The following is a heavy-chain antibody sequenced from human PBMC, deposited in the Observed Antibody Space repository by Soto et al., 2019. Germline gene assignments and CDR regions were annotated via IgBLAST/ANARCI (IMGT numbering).Heavy chain of an antibody. CDR1: GGTFSSYA. J-gene: IGHJ4*02. Sequence: GASVKVSCKASGGTFSSYAISWLRQAPGQGLEWMGGIIPIFGTANYAQKFQGRVMITADESTSTAYVELSSLRSEDTAVYYCARVAGLVAVAGHLDYWGQGTLVTVSS. CDR3: ARVAGLVAVAGHLDY. V-gene: IGHV1-69*13. D-gene: IGHD6-19*01. CDR2: IIPIFGTA.